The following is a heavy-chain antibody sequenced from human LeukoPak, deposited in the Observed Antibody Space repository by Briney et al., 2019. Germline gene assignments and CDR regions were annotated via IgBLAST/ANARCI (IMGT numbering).Heavy chain of an antibody. D-gene: IGHD4-17*01. CDR1: GFTLSSYG. J-gene: IGHJ5*01. CDR3: AKESTVTPGNVNWFDS. V-gene: IGHV3-30*02. Sequence: GGSLRLSCAASGFTLSSYGMHWVRQAPGKGLEWVAFIRYDGSNKYYADSVKGRFTISRDNSKNTLYLQMNSLRAEDTAVYYCAKESTVTPGNVNWFDSWGQGTLVTVSS. CDR2: IRYDGSNK.